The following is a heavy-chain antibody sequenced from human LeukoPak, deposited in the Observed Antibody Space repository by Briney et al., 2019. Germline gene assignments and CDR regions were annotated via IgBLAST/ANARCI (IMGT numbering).Heavy chain of an antibody. V-gene: IGHV3-23*01. CDR1: GFTFSSYA. CDR2: ISGSGGST. J-gene: IGHJ4*02. Sequence: GGSLRLSCAASGFTFSSYAMSWVRQAPGKGLEWVSAISGSGGSTYYADSVKGRFTISRDNAKNSLYLQMNSLRAEDTAVYYCARDAAENWWLLPSDYWGQGTLVTVSS. D-gene: IGHD3-22*01. CDR3: ARDAAENWWLLPSDY.